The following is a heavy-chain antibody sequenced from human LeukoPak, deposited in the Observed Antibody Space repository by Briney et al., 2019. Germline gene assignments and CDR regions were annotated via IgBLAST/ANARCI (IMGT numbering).Heavy chain of an antibody. CDR2: ISWNSGSI. Sequence: GGSLRLSCAASGFTFDDYAMHWVRQAPGKGLEWVSGISWNSGSIGYADSAKGRFTISRDNAKNSLYLQMNNLRAEDTAVYYCASKGGSFTISGVVYNDAFAIWGQGTMVTVSA. D-gene: IGHD3-3*01. CDR3: ASKGGSFTISGVVYNDAFAI. J-gene: IGHJ3*02. CDR1: GFTFDDYA. V-gene: IGHV3-9*01.